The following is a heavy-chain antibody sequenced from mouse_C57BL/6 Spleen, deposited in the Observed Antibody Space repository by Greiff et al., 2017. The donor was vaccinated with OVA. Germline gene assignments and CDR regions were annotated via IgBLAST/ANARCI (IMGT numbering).Heavy chain of an antibody. CDR2: IWSGGST. Sequence: VQLQQSGPGLVQPSQSLSITCTVSGFSLTSYGVHWVRQSPGKGLEWLGVIWSGGSTDYNAAFISRLSISKDNSKSQVFFKMNSLQADDTAIYYCAKVYYDYDEENYYAMDYWGQGTSVTVSS. D-gene: IGHD2-4*01. V-gene: IGHV2-2*01. J-gene: IGHJ4*01. CDR1: GFSLTSYG. CDR3: AKVYYDYDEENYYAMDY.